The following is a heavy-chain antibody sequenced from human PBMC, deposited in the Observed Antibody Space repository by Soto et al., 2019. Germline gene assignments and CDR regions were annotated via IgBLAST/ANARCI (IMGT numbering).Heavy chain of an antibody. CDR3: ASGYNSSSPGNYYYGMDV. Sequence: QVQLVQSGAEVKKPGSSVKVSCKASGGTFSSYAISWVRQAPGQGLEWMGGIIPIFGTANYAQKFQGRVTITADKSTSTAYMELSSLRSEDTAVYYCASGYNSSSPGNYYYGMDVWGQGTTVTVSS. CDR1: GGTFSSYA. D-gene: IGHD6-6*01. J-gene: IGHJ6*02. V-gene: IGHV1-69*06. CDR2: IIPIFGTA.